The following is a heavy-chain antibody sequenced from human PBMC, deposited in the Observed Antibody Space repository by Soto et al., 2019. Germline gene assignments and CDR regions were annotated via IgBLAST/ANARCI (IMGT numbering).Heavy chain of an antibody. CDR3: ARVRDPHLDHYGLDV. CDR2: LIPIYDEP. J-gene: IGHJ6*02. V-gene: IGHV1-69*06. Sequence: QVQLVQSGAEVKNPGSSVRVSCKTSGFTFNVYGIHWERQAPGQGLEWMGGLIPIYDEPNYAQKFQGRVTITADKSTTTVYLELSSLRSEDTAVYFCARVRDPHLDHYGLDVWGQGTPVTVSS. CDR1: GFTFNVYG.